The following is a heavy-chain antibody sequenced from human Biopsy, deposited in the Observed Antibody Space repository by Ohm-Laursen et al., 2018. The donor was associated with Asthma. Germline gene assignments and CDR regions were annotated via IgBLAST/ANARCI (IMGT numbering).Heavy chain of an antibody. CDR2: IKQDGGET. CDR1: GFTFRNHW. D-gene: IGHD3-3*02. V-gene: IGHV3-7*01. Sequence: SLRLSCAASGFTFRNHWMTWVRQAPGKGLEWVANIKQDGGETSYMDPVKGRFTISRDNAKNSLFLQMNSLRAEDTAVYYCARTFHFWSPYHAEHYQLWGQGTLVTVSS. CDR3: ARTFHFWSPYHAEHYQL. J-gene: IGHJ1*01.